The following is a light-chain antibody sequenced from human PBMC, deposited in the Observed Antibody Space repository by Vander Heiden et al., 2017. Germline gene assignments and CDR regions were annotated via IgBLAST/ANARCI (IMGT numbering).Light chain of an antibody. V-gene: IGLV1-44*01. Sequence: QSVLTQPPSASGTPGQRVTISCSGSSSNIGSNTVNWYQQLPGTAPKRLIYSNNQRPSGVPDRFSGSKSGTSASLASSGLQSEDEADYYCAAWDDSLNGHWVFGGGTKLTVL. CDR2: SNN. CDR3: AAWDDSLNGHWV. CDR1: SSNIGSNT. J-gene: IGLJ3*02.